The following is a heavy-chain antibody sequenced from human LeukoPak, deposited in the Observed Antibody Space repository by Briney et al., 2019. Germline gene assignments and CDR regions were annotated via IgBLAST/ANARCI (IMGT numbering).Heavy chain of an antibody. CDR2: INHGGST. CDR1: GGSFSGYY. CDR3: ARVSQTTSRRLFDY. D-gene: IGHD2-2*01. Sequence: SETLSRTCAVYGGSFSGYYWSWIRQPPGKGLEWMGEINHGGSTNYNPSLKSRVTISVDTSKNQFSLKLSSVTAADAAVYCCARVSQTTSRRLFDYWGQGTLVTVSS. J-gene: IGHJ4*02. V-gene: IGHV4-34*01.